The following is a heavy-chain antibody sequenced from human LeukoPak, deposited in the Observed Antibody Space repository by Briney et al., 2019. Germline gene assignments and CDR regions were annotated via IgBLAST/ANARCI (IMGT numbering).Heavy chain of an antibody. D-gene: IGHD2-2*01. J-gene: IGHJ4*02. CDR1: GFTFSSYW. CDR3: ASSGYCSSTSCPRFDY. V-gene: IGHV3-74*01. Sequence: PGGSLRLSCAACGFTFSSYWMHWVRHAPGKGVVWVSRINTDGSSTSYSDSVKGRFTISRDNAKNTLYLQMNSLRAEDTAVYYCASSGYCSSTSCPRFDYWGQGTLVTVSS. CDR2: INTDGSST.